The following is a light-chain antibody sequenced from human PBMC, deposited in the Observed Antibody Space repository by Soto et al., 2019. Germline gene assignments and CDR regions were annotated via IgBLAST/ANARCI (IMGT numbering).Light chain of an antibody. CDR2: AAS. CDR1: QGISSY. J-gene: IGKJ5*01. Sequence: DIQMTQSPSSLSASVVDRVTITCRASQGISSYLAWYQQKPGKAPKLLIYAASTLQSGVPSRFSGSGSGTEFTLTISSLQSEDFAVYYCQQYNNWPQITFGQGTRLEI. V-gene: IGKV1-9*01. CDR3: QQYNNWPQIT.